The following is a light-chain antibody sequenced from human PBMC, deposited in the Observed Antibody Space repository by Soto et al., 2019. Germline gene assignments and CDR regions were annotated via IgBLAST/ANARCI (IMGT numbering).Light chain of an antibody. CDR3: QQYYTTWP. CDR2: WAS. V-gene: IGKV4-1*01. CDR1: QSVLYSSNNKNY. J-gene: IGKJ1*01. Sequence: DIVMTQSPDSLAVSLGERATINCKSSQSVLYSSNNKNYLAWYQQKPGQPPKLLIYWASTRESGVPDRFSGSGSGTDFTLTISSLQAEDVAVYYCQQYYTTWPFGKGTKVEIK.